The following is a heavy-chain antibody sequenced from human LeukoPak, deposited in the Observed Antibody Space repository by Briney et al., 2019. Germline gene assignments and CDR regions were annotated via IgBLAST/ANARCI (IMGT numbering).Heavy chain of an antibody. Sequence: GASVKVSCKVSGYTLTELSMHWVRQAPGKGLEWMGGFDPEDGETIYAQKFQGRVTMTEDSSTDTAYMELSSLRSEDTAVYYCATGVPAAIDYFDYWGQGTQVTVSS. D-gene: IGHD2-2*01. CDR3: ATGVPAAIDYFDY. J-gene: IGHJ4*02. V-gene: IGHV1-24*01. CDR1: GYTLTELS. CDR2: FDPEDGET.